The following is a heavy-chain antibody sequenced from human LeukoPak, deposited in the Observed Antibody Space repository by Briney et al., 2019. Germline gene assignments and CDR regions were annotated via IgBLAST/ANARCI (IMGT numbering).Heavy chain of an antibody. Sequence: GGSLRLSCAASGFTFSDYYMSWIRQAPGKGLEWVSYISGSGSSIYYADSVKGRFTISRDNAKNSLFLQMDSLRAEDTAIYYCAREQLPFDVWGQGTMVTVSS. CDR3: AREQLPFDV. D-gene: IGHD2-2*01. CDR1: GFTFSDYY. CDR2: ISGSGSSI. J-gene: IGHJ3*01. V-gene: IGHV3-11*04.